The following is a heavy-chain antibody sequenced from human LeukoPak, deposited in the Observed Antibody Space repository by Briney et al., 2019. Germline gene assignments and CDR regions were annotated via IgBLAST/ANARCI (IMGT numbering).Heavy chain of an antibody. Sequence: SVKVSCKASGGTFSSHAISWVRQAPGQGLEWMGGIIPIFGTANYAQKFQGRVTITTDESTSTAYMELSSLRSEDTAVYYCARAARQWLVPGSRIFDYWGQGTLVTVSS. CDR3: ARAARQWLVPGSRIFDY. CDR2: IIPIFGTA. CDR1: GGTFSSHA. D-gene: IGHD6-19*01. J-gene: IGHJ4*02. V-gene: IGHV1-69*05.